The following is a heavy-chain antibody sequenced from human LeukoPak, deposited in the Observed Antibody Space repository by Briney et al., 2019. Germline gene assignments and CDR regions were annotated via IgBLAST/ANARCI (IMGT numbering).Heavy chain of an antibody. D-gene: IGHD6-13*01. CDR1: GGSLNGYY. V-gene: IGHV4-34*01. J-gene: IGHJ5*02. CDR2: IDHSGST. CDR3: ARYGMAAEGIWWFDP. Sequence: PSETLSLTCAVYGGSLNGYYWSWIRQPPGKRLEWIGEIDHSGSTQYNPSLKSRVTISLGTSKKQFSLKLTSLTAADTAFYYCARYGMAAEGIWWFDPWGQGTLVTVSS.